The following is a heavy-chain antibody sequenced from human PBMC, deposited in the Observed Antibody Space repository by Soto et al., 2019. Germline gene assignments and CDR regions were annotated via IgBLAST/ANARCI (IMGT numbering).Heavy chain of an antibody. CDR2: ISYDGNNK. V-gene: IGHV3-30-3*01. D-gene: IGHD5-18*01. Sequence: GGSLRLSCAASGFTYSTYTMHWVRQAPGKGLEWVAVISYDGNNKFYADSVKGRFTISRDSTKQTLYLQMNSLRVEDTAVYYCAKVGFPYSYGYLFYYWGQGTLVTVSS. J-gene: IGHJ4*02. CDR1: GFTYSTYT. CDR3: AKVGFPYSYGYLFYY.